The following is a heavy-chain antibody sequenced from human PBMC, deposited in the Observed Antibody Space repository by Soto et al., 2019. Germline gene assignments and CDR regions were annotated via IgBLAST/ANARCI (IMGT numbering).Heavy chain of an antibody. D-gene: IGHD6-13*01. CDR2: ISAYNGNT. CDR3: ERVSSLYSSSWYVPDY. J-gene: IGHJ4*02. V-gene: IGHV1-18*01. Sequence: QVQLVQSGAEVKKPGASVKVSCKASGYTFTSYGISWVRQAPGQGLEWMGWISAYNGNTNYAQKLQGRVTMTTDTSTSTAYMELRSLRSDDTAVYYCERVSSLYSSSWYVPDYWGQGTLVTVSS. CDR1: GYTFTSYG.